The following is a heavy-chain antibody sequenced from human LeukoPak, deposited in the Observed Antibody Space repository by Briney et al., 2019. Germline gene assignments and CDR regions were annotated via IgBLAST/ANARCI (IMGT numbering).Heavy chain of an antibody. CDR2: ISSNGGTT. J-gene: IGHJ1*01. CDR3: VRDDVYYYDSSGYPH. D-gene: IGHD3-22*01. CDR1: GFTFTIYA. V-gene: IGHV3-64D*06. Sequence: GGSLRLSCSASGFTFTIYAMHWVRQAPGKGLEYVSAISSNGGTTYYADSVKGRFFISRDNSKNTLFLQLSSLRPEDTAVYYCVRDDVYYYDSSGYPHWGQGTLVTVSS.